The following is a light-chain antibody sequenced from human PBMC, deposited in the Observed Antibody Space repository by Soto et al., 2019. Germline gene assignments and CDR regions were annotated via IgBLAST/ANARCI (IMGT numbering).Light chain of an antibody. V-gene: IGKV3-15*01. Sequence: EIVMTPSPATLSVSPVERATLSCKASRSVRSNLAWYQQKPGQAPRLLISGASTRATGITDRLSGSGSGTEFTLTINSLQSEDFGVYYCQQYNYWPGTFGQGTKVDIK. CDR1: RSVRSN. CDR3: QQYNYWPGT. CDR2: GAS. J-gene: IGKJ1*01.